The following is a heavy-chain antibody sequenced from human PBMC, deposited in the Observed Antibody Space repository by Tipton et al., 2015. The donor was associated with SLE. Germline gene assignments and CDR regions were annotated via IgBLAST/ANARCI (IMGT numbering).Heavy chain of an antibody. CDR2: IKQDGSAR. V-gene: IGHV3-7*01. Sequence: GSLRLSCSASGFTFDTSAMHWVRQAPGKGLEWVANIKQDGSARYYVDSVQGRFIISRDNAKNSLYLQMDSLRVEDTAVYYCVNGEFDYWGQGTLVTVSS. J-gene: IGHJ4*02. CDR1: GFTFDTSA. CDR3: VNGEFDY.